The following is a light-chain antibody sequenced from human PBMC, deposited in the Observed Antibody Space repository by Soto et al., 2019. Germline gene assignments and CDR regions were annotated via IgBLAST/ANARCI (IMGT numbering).Light chain of an antibody. CDR2: DVS. CDR3: QQRSNWPRK. Sequence: IVLIQAPSTLSVSPGERATLSSLASQNISNYLICYQQKPCQAPRLLIDDVSNRATDIPARFSGSGSGTDFTLSIRSLEPEDLAVYYCQQRSNWPRKFGQGTKLHIK. J-gene: IGKJ1*01. CDR1: QNISNY. V-gene: IGKV3-11*01.